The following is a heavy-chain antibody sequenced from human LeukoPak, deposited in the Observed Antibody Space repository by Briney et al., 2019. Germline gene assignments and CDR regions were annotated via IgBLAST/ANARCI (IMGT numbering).Heavy chain of an antibody. CDR2: ISAYNGNT. CDR3: ARDEPYMGGDGAFDI. J-gene: IGHJ3*02. Sequence: ASVKVSCKASGGTFSSYAISWVRQAPGQGLEWMGWISAYNGNTNYAQKLQGRVTMTTDTSTSTAYMELRSLRSDDTAVYYCARDEPYMGGDGAFDIWGQGTMVTVSS. V-gene: IGHV1-18*01. D-gene: IGHD2-21*02. CDR1: GGTFSSYA.